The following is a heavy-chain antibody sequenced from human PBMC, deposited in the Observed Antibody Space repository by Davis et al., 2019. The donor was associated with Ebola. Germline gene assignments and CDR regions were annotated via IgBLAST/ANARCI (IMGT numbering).Heavy chain of an antibody. V-gene: IGHV3-23*01. J-gene: IGHJ4*02. Sequence: PGGSLRLSCAASGFTFSSYAMSWVRQAPGKGLEWVSAISGSGGSTYYADSVKGRFTISRDNSKNTLYLQMNSLRAEDTAVYYCASPGGDYDSSGYPSSFDYWGQGTLVTVSS. D-gene: IGHD3-22*01. CDR3: ASPGGDYDSSGYPSSFDY. CDR2: ISGSGGST. CDR1: GFTFSSYA.